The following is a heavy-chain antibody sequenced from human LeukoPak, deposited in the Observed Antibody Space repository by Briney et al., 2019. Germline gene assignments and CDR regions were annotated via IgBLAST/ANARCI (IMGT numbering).Heavy chain of an antibody. J-gene: IGHJ4*02. Sequence: GGSLRLSCATSGFNFRTFGTHWLRQAPGKGLEWVAFIQVDGSKGSYADSVRGRFTISRDNSKNTLSLQMNGLRVEDTAIYYCAKGQWELPDYWGQGTLVTVSS. D-gene: IGHD1-26*01. V-gene: IGHV3-30*02. CDR1: GFNFRTFG. CDR3: AKGQWELPDY. CDR2: IQVDGSKG.